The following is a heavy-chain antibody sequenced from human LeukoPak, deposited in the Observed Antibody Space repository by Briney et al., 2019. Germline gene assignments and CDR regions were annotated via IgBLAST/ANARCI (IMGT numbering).Heavy chain of an antibody. CDR2: IRSKAYGGTT. CDR1: GFTFGDYA. J-gene: IGHJ4*02. D-gene: IGHD5-24*01. CDR3: TRWGDPGVRRDGYNLFDY. V-gene: IGHV3-49*04. Sequence: PGGSLRLSCTASGFTFGDYAMSWVRQAPGKGLEWVGFIRSKAYGGTTEYAASVKGRFTISRDDSKSIAYLQMNSLKTEDTAVYYCTRWGDPGVRRDGYNLFDYWGQGTLVTVSS.